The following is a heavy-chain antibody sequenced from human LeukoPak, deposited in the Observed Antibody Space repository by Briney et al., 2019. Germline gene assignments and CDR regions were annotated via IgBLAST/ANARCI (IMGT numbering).Heavy chain of an antibody. V-gene: IGHV3-11*06. CDR3: ARHGLYDSTDYWTFQH. CDR1: GFTFSDYY. D-gene: IGHD3-22*01. CDR2: ISSSSNYK. Sequence: GGSLRLSCAASGFTFSDYYMSWVRQAPGKGLEWISYISSSSNYKNYADSVQGRFTISRDNAKSSLYLQMNGLRAVDTAAYYCARHGLYDSTDYWTFQHWGQGTLVTVSS. J-gene: IGHJ1*01.